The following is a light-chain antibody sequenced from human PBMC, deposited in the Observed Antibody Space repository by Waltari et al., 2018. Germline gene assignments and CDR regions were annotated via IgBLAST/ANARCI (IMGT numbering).Light chain of an antibody. CDR1: LLARKY. J-gene: IGLJ3*02. CDR2: KDK. CDR3: FSAADNTGV. Sequence: SYELTQPSSVSVSPGQTATITCSGDLLARKYVRWFQQRPGQAPLLVIFKDKERPSGIPELFSGSTSGTTVTLTISGAQVDDEADYFCFSAADNTGVFGGGTKLIVL. V-gene: IGLV3-27*01.